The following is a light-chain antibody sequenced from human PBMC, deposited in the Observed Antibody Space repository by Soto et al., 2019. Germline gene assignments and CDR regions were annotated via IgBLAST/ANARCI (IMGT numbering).Light chain of an antibody. V-gene: IGKV3-11*01. CDR2: DAS. Sequence: ELVLTQSPATLSLSPGERATLSCRASQSVSSYLAWYQQKPCQAPRLLIYDASNRATGIPARFSGSGSGTDFTLTISSLEPEDFAVYYCQQRSNWPLTFGGGTKVEIK. J-gene: IGKJ4*01. CDR3: QQRSNWPLT. CDR1: QSVSSY.